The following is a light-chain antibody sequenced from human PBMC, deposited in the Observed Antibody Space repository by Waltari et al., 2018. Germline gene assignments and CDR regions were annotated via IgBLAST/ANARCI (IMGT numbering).Light chain of an antibody. CDR3: QQLHSYPVT. J-gene: IGKJ4*01. V-gene: IGKV1-13*02. CDR2: DAS. CDR1: QAIGSA. Sequence: AVQLTQSPSSLSASVGDRVTIPCRASQAIGSALAWYQQKPGKAPNLLIYDASNLESGVPSRFSGSGSGTHFTLTISSLQPADFATYYCQQLHSYPVTFGGGTKVEIK.